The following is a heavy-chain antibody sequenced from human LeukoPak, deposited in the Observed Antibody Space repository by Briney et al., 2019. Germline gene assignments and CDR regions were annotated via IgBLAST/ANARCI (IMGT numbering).Heavy chain of an antibody. V-gene: IGHV4-39*07. J-gene: IGHJ6*02. Sequence: SETLSLTCSVSGGPIRSSDSYWTWIRQPPGKGLEFIGSIYENGDTYDNPSLRSRVTISVDTSKNQFSLKVTSVTAADTAVYYCARTIAQYSNTWLYYYYGLDVWGQGTTVTVSS. CDR2: IYENGDT. D-gene: IGHD2-21*01. CDR3: ARTIAQYSNTWLYYYYGLDV. CDR1: GGPIRSSDSY.